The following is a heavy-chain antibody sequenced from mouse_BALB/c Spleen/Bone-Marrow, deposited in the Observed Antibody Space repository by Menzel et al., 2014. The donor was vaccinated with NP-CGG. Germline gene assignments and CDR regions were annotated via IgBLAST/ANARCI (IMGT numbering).Heavy chain of an antibody. J-gene: IGHJ4*01. Sequence: EVQRVESGGGLVKPGGSLKLSCAASGFTFXSYAMSWVRQSPEKRLEWVAEISSGGSYTYYPDTVTGRFTISRDNAKNTLYLEMSSLRSEDTAMYYCARSPQRDYAMDYWGQGTSVTVSS. V-gene: IGHV5-9-4*01. D-gene: IGHD3-2*02. CDR1: GFTFXSYA. CDR2: ISSGGSYT. CDR3: ARSPQRDYAMDY.